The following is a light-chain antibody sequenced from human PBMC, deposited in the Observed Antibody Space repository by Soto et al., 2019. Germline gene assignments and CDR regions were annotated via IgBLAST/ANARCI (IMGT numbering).Light chain of an antibody. CDR2: DAS. J-gene: IGKJ4*01. V-gene: IGKV3-20*01. CDR3: QQFSSYPLT. CDR1: QTVRNNY. Sequence: VFTRSPGTLSLSPGERATLSYRASQTVRNNYLAWYQQKPGQAPRLLIYDASSRATVIPDRFSGGGSGTDFTPTISRLEPEDFAVYYCQQFSSYPLTFGGGTKVDI.